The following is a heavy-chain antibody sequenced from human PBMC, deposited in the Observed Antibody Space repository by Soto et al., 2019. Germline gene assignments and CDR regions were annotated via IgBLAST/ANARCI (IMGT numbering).Heavy chain of an antibody. CDR1: GYTFTGYY. CDR2: INPNSGGT. V-gene: IGHV1-2*02. D-gene: IGHD3-16*02. CDR3: ATAERKSYRSLADAFDI. Sequence: ASVKVSCKASGYTFTGYYMHWVLQAPGQGLEWMGWINPNSGGTNYAQKFQGRVTMTEDTSTDTAYMELSSLRSEDTAVYYCATAERKSYRSLADAFDIWGQGTMVTVS. J-gene: IGHJ3*02.